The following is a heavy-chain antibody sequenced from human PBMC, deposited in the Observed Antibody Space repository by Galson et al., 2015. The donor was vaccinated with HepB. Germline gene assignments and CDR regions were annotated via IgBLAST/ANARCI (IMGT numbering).Heavy chain of an antibody. D-gene: IGHD3-3*01. CDR1: GFTFSSYG. CDR3: AKVTWEWLLYGVDY. Sequence: SLRLSCAASGFTFSSYGMHWVRQAPGKGLEWVAVISYDGSNKYYADSVKGRFTISRDNSKNTLYLQMNSLRAEDTAVYYCAKVTWEWLLYGVDYWGQGTLVTVSS. CDR2: ISYDGSNK. J-gene: IGHJ4*02. V-gene: IGHV3-30*18.